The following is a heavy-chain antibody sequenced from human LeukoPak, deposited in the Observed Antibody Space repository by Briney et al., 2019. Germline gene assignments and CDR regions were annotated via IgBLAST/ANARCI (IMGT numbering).Heavy chain of an antibody. CDR1: GGSFSGYY. J-gene: IGHJ4*02. V-gene: IGHV4-34*01. D-gene: IGHD3-10*01. Sequence: SETLSLTCAVYGGSFSGYYWSWIRQPPGKGLEWIGEINHSGSTNYNPSLESRVTISVDTSKNQFSLKLSSVTAADTAVYYCARVHRSGRFDYWGQGTLVTVSS. CDR3: ARVHRSGRFDY. CDR2: INHSGST.